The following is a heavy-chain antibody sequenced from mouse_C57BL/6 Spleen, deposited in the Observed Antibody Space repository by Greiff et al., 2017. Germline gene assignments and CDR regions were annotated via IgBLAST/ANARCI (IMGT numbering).Heavy chain of an antibody. V-gene: IGHV6-3*01. CDR3: TGGYYEWYFDV. Sequence: EVKLVDSGGGLVQPGGSMKLSCVASGFTFSNYWMNWVRQSPEKGLEWVAQIRLKSDNYATHYAESVKGRFTISRDDSNSSVYLQMNNLRAEDTGIYYCTGGYYEWYFDVWGTGTTVTVSS. CDR2: IRLKSDNYAT. D-gene: IGHD1-1*01. CDR1: GFTFSNYW. J-gene: IGHJ1*03.